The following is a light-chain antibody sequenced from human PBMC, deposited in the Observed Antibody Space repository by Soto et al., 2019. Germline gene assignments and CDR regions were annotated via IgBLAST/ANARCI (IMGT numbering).Light chain of an antibody. V-gene: IGLV1-47*01. CDR3: ASWDDSLSETG. CDR2: SNN. CDR1: NFNVTNNY. J-gene: IGLJ7*01. Sequence: QSVLTQPPSLSGSPGQRVTLSCSGSNFNVTNNYVYWYQQFAGTAPKLLIYSNNRRPSGVPDRFSGSKSGSSASLAISGLRPEDEADYYCASWDDSLSETGFGGGTQLTVL.